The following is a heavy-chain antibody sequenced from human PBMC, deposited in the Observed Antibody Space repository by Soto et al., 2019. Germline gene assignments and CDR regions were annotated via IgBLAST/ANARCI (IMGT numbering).Heavy chain of an antibody. Sequence: QVTLKESGPVLVKPTETLTLRCTVSGLSITDSEMGVSWIRQPPGQPLEWLAHIDSSGEKDYRTFLKSRLATSKDTSKSQIVLTMTNMDPADTATYYCARRHLAVAVSPWFDPWGQGIPVTVSS. V-gene: IGHV2-26*01. CDR1: GLSITDSEMG. CDR2: IDSSGEK. D-gene: IGHD6-19*01. J-gene: IGHJ5*02. CDR3: ARRHLAVAVSPWFDP.